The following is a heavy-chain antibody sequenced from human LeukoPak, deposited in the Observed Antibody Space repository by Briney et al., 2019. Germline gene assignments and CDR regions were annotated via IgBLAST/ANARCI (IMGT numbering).Heavy chain of an antibody. D-gene: IGHD1-26*01. CDR3: ARDSLPGWELLGDRPAYYFDY. J-gene: IGHJ4*02. CDR1: GFTFSSYA. V-gene: IGHV3-30-3*01. Sequence: GGSLRLSCAASGFTFSSYAMHWVRQAPGKGLEWVAVISYDGSNKYYADSVKGRFTISRDNSKNTLYLQMNSLRAEDTAVYYCARDSLPGWELLGDRPAYYFDYWGQGTLVTVSS. CDR2: ISYDGSNK.